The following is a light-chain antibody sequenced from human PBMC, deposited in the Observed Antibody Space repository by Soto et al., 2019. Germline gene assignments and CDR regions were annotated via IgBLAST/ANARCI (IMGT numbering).Light chain of an antibody. Sequence: QSALTQPASVSGSPGQSITISRTGTSSDVGGYNYVSWYQQHPGKAPKLMIYEVSNRPSGVSSRFSGSKSGNTASLTISGLQAEDEADYYCSSYTSSNTLIFGGGTKLTVL. J-gene: IGLJ2*01. CDR3: SSYTSSNTLI. V-gene: IGLV2-14*01. CDR1: SSDVGGYNY. CDR2: EVS.